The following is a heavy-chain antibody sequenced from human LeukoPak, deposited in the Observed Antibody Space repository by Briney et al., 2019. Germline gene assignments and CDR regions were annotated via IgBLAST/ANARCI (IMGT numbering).Heavy chain of an antibody. J-gene: IGHJ4*02. CDR3: AREANWGSPYYFDY. V-gene: IGHV3-20*04. D-gene: IGHD7-27*01. Sequence: GGSVRLSCEASGFTFDDYCMRWVRQAPGQGLEWMCGINWNGGGTGYADSVKGRFTISRDNAKNSLYLEMNSLRAEDTALYYCAREANWGSPYYFDYWGQGTLVTVSS. CDR1: GFTFDDYC. CDR2: INWNGGGT.